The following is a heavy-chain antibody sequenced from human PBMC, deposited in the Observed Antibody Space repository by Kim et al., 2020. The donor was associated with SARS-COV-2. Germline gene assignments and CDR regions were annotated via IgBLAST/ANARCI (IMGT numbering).Heavy chain of an antibody. V-gene: IGHV3-53*01. CDR2: YSGRST. Sequence: YSGRSTYFPDSVTGRFTISRYNSKNPVYLQINSLGVGGTAVYYCARDDDFWGQGTLVTVSS. J-gene: IGHJ4*02. CDR3: ARDDDF.